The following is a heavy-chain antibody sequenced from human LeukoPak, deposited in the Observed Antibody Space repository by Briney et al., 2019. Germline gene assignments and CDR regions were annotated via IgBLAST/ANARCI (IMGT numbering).Heavy chain of an antibody. CDR3: APPAGYSGYDSRMT. V-gene: IGHV4-34*01. CDR1: GGSFSGHY. J-gene: IGHJ5*02. Sequence: PSETLSLTCGVHGGSFSGHYCSWFRQPPGKGLEWLGEIHPSGSANYNPSLKSRVTISVDTSKNQFSLKLSSVTAADTAVYYCAPPAGYSGYDSRMTWSQGTLVTVSS. CDR2: IHPSGSA. D-gene: IGHD5-12*01.